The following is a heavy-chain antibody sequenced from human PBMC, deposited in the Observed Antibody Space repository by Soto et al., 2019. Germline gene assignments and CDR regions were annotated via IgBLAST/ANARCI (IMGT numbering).Heavy chain of an antibody. J-gene: IGHJ6*02. Sequence: ASVKVSCKASGYTFTGYYMHWVRQAPGQGLEWMGWINPNSGGTNYAQKFQGRVTMTRDTSISTAYMELSRLRSDDTAVYYCARDPSVIAAALFSRMDVWGQGTTVTVSS. D-gene: IGHD6-13*01. CDR2: INPNSGGT. CDR3: ARDPSVIAAALFSRMDV. CDR1: GYTFTGYY. V-gene: IGHV1-2*02.